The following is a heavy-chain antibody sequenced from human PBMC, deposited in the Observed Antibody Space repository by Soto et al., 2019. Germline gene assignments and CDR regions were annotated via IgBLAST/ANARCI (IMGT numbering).Heavy chain of an antibody. Sequence: SETLSLTCTFSGDSISSLYWSWIRQPPGKGLEWIGYIYYSGSINYNPSLKSRVTISVDPSKNQFSLRLSSVTAADTAVYYCAKSLWDTSGWKTDYWGQGTLVTVSS. CDR2: IYYSGSI. CDR1: GDSISSLY. V-gene: IGHV4-59*01. CDR3: AKSLWDTSGWKTDY. D-gene: IGHD6-19*01. J-gene: IGHJ4*02.